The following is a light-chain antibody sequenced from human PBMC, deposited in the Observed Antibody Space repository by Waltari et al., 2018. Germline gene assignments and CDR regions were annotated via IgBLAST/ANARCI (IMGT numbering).Light chain of an antibody. V-gene: IGLV2-14*01. CDR3: TSYTSSITYV. J-gene: IGLJ1*01. Sequence: QSALTQPASVSGSPGQSITISCTGTSSDVGGYNYVSWYQQHPGKAPKLMIYEVNNRPSGVADRCSGSKSGNTASLTISGLQADDEADYYCTSYTSSITYVFGAGTKVTVL. CDR1: SSDVGGYNY. CDR2: EVN.